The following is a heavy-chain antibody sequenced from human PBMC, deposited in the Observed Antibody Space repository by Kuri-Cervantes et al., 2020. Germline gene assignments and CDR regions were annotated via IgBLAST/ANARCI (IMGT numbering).Heavy chain of an antibody. CDR1: GFTFSSYA. J-gene: IGHJ4*02. CDR3: AREPGGSGGFDY. V-gene: IGHV3-30-3*01. Sequence: GGSLRLSCAASGFTFSSYAMHWVRQAPGKGLEWVAVISYDGSNKYYADSVKGRFTISRDNSKKTLYLQMNSLRAEDTAVYYCAREPGGSGGFDYWGQGTLVTVSS. D-gene: IGHD6-19*01. CDR2: ISYDGSNK.